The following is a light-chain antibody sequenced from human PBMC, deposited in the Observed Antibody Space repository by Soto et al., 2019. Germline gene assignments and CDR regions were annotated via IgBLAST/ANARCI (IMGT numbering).Light chain of an antibody. J-gene: IGKJ3*01. Sequence: DIPMTQSPSSLSASVGDRVTITCRASQSISSYLNWYQQKPGKAPKLLIYAASSLQSGVPSRFSGSGSGTEFNLTISSLQPEDFATYYCQQSYSTPFSFGPGTTVDIK. CDR1: QSISSY. CDR2: AAS. CDR3: QQSYSTPFS. V-gene: IGKV1-39*01.